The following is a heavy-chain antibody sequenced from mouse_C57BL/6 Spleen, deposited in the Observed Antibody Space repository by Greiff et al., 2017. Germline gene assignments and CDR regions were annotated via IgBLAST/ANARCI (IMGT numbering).Heavy chain of an antibody. CDR3: ARSYYDYDEEAWFAY. CDR1: GYTFTDYY. CDR2: IYPGSGNT. V-gene: IGHV1-76*01. D-gene: IGHD2-4*01. Sequence: QVQLQQSGAELVRPGASVKLSCKASGYTFTDYYINWVKQRPGQGLEWIARIYPGSGNTYYNEKFKGKATLTAEKSSSTAYMQLSSLTSEDSAVYFCARSYYDYDEEAWFAYWGQGTLVTVSA. J-gene: IGHJ3*01.